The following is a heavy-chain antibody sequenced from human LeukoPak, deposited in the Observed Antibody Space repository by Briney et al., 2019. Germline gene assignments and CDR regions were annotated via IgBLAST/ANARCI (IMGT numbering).Heavy chain of an antibody. Sequence: GASVKVSCKASGYTFTGYYMHWVRQAPGQGLEWMGWINPNSGGTNYAQKFQGRVTMTRDTSISTAYMELSRLRSDDTAVYYCGREATVNYYYGMDVWGQGTTVTVSS. CDR2: INPNSGGT. V-gene: IGHV1-2*02. CDR1: GYTFTGYY. CDR3: GREATVNYYYGMDV. J-gene: IGHJ6*02. D-gene: IGHD4-17*01.